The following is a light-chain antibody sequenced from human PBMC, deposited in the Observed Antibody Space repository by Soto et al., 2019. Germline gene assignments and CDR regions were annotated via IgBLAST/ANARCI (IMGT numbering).Light chain of an antibody. Sequence: EVVMTQSPATLSVSPGEGATLSCRASQSVSSNLVWYQQKPGQAPRLLIYGASTRATGVPARFSGSGSGTEFTLTISILQSEDFAVYYCLQYNDWPPWTFGQGTKVDIK. CDR3: LQYNDWPPWT. V-gene: IGKV3-15*01. CDR2: GAS. CDR1: QSVSSN. J-gene: IGKJ1*01.